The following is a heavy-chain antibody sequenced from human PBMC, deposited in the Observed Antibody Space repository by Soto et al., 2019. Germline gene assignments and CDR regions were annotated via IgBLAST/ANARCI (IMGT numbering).Heavy chain of an antibody. J-gene: IGHJ6*03. CDR3: ARDQRFCSGGSCYQWDYYYYYMDV. Sequence: GGSLRLSCAASGFTVSSNYMSWVRQAPGKGLEWISVIYSGGSTYYADSVKGRFTISRDNSKNTLYLQMNSLRAEDTAVYYCARDQRFCSGGSCYQWDYYYYYMDVWGKGTTVTVSS. D-gene: IGHD2-15*01. V-gene: IGHV3-66*01. CDR1: GFTVSSNY. CDR2: IYSGGST.